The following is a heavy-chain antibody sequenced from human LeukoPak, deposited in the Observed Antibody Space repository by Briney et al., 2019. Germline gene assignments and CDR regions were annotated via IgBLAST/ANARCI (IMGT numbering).Heavy chain of an antibody. D-gene: IGHD1-26*01. CDR3: ATPYSGGYQGLDI. CDR1: GSSISSNKYY. V-gene: IGHV4-39*01. CDR2: IYYSGST. Sequence: TTSETLFLTCTVSGSSISSNKYYWGWIRQPPGKGLEWIGSIYYSGSTYYNPTLKSRVTIFVDTSKNQFSLKLSSVTAADTAVYYCATPYSGGYQGLDIWGQGTMVTVSS. J-gene: IGHJ3*02.